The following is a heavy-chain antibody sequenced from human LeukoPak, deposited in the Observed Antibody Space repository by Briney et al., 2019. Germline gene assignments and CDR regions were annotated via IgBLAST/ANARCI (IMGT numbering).Heavy chain of an antibody. D-gene: IGHD6-19*01. CDR1: GFTFSSYA. CDR2: ISGSGGST. J-gene: IGHJ4*02. V-gene: IGHV3-23*01. Sequence: GGSLRLSCAASGFTFSSYAMSWVRQAPGKGLEWVSAISGSGGSTYYADSVKGRFTISRDNSKNTLYLQMNSLRAEGTAVYYCAKEVSGIAVAGNRDYFDYWGQGTLVTVSS. CDR3: AKEVSGIAVAGNRDYFDY.